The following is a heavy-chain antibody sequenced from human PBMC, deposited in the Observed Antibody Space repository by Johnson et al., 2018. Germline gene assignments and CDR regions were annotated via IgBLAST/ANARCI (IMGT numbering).Heavy chain of an antibody. D-gene: IGHD2/OR15-2a*01. CDR2: ITGRGSTI. CDR3: TTYPRQYCLAPNCFYWYFDL. Sequence: QVQLVESGGGLVKPGVSLRLSCAASGFMFSDYYMAWIRQPPGKGLEWIYLITGRGSTIYLADSAKGRFTISRDNAKTSLYLQLDSLRAEDTAVYYGTTYPRQYCLAPNCFYWYFDLWGRGTLVTVSS. CDR1: GFMFSDYY. V-gene: IGHV3-11*04. J-gene: IGHJ2*01.